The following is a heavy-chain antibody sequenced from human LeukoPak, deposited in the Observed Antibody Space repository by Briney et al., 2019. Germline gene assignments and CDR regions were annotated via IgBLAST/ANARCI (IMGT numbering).Heavy chain of an antibody. CDR2: ISGSGGST. Sequence: GGSLRLSCAASGFTFSSDAMSWVRQAPGKGLEWVSAISGSGGSTYYADSVKGRFTISRDNAKNTLYLQMNSLRAEDTAVYYCAKSIVVVPAATDYWGQGTLVTVSS. J-gene: IGHJ4*02. V-gene: IGHV3-23*01. D-gene: IGHD2-2*01. CDR1: GFTFSSDA. CDR3: AKSIVVVPAATDY.